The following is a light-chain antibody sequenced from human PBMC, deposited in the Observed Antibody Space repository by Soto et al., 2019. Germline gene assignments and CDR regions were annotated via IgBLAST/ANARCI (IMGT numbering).Light chain of an antibody. CDR2: SAS. CDR3: QQYGSSPPWT. Sequence: EFGLTQSPGTLSLFPGERATLSCRAIQGIGSSYLAWYQQKPGQAPRLLIYSASSRATGIPDRFSGSGSGTDFTLTISRLEPEDFAVYYCQQYGSSPPWTFGQGTRWIS. V-gene: IGKV3-20*01. J-gene: IGKJ1*01. CDR1: QGIGSSY.